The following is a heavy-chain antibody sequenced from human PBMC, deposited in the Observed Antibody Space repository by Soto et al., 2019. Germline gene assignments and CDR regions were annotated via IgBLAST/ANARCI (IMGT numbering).Heavy chain of an antibody. D-gene: IGHD3-22*01. V-gene: IGHV1-18*01. CDR3: ARDRMGGYYFVDY. Sequence: GASGKVSCEASGYSFTSYCISWVRQAPGQGLEWMGWISAYNGNTNYAQKLQGRVTMTTDTSTSTAYMELRSLRSDDTTVYYCARDRMGGYYFVDYWGQGTLVTVSS. CDR2: ISAYNGNT. CDR1: GYSFTSYC. J-gene: IGHJ4*02.